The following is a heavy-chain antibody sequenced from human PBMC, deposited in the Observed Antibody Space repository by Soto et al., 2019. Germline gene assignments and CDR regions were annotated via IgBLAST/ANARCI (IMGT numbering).Heavy chain of an antibody. Sequence: EVQLSQSGGGLVQRGGSLRLSCEGSGFSFGDYGINWVRQAPGKGLEWVSGISGSGKQIDYSDSVEGRFTISRDNSKNTVFLQMIGLSAGDTAVYFCAKNQDWNRPDPGAFDFWGQGTTVTVSS. D-gene: IGHD1-1*01. CDR1: GFSFGDYG. CDR3: AKNQDWNRPDPGAFDF. J-gene: IGHJ3*01. V-gene: IGHV3-23*01. CDR2: ISGSGKQI.